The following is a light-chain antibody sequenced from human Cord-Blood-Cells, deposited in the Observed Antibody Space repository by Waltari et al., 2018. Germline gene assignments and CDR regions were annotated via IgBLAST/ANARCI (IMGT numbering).Light chain of an antibody. CDR2: RNN. J-gene: IGLJ3*02. V-gene: IGLV1-44*01. CDR3: AAWDDSLNGWV. CDR1: SSNIGSNT. Sequence: QSVLTQPPSASGTPGQRVTISCSGSSSNIGSNTVNWYQQLPGTAPKLLIYRNNQRPSGGPDRFSGSKAGTSASLAISGLQAEDEADYYWAAWDDSLNGWVFGGGTKLTVL.